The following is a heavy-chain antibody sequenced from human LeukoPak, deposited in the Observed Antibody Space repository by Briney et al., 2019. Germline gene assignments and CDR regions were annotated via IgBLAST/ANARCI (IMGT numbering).Heavy chain of an antibody. D-gene: IGHD3-3*01. J-gene: IGHJ4*02. Sequence: SGGSLRLSCAASGFTFSSYAMSWVRQAPGKGLEWVSAISGSGGSTYYADSVKGRFTISRDNSKDTLYLQMNSLRAEDTAVYYCAKPQGPIFGVVIIGYFDYWGQGTLVTVSS. CDR3: AKPQGPIFGVVIIGYFDY. CDR1: GFTFSSYA. CDR2: ISGSGGST. V-gene: IGHV3-23*01.